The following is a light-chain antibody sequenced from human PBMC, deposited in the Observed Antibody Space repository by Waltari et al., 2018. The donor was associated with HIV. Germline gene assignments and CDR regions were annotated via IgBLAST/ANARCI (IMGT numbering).Light chain of an antibody. CDR1: QSVSSNS. Sequence: EIVLSQSPGALSLSPGEGATLSCRASQSVSSNSLAWYQYKPGQAPRLLIYDASMRATGIPDRFSGGGSGTDFTLTISRLDPEDFAVYYCQQYYRSPLTFGGGTKVEIK. CDR2: DAS. J-gene: IGKJ4*01. CDR3: QQYYRSPLT. V-gene: IGKV3-20*01.